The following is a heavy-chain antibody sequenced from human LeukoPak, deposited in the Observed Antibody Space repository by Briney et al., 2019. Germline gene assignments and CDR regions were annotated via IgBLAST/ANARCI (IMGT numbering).Heavy chain of an antibody. CDR1: GGSISSSSYY. V-gene: IGHV4-39*01. CDR3: ASFPVYSSPYYFDY. Sequence: SETLSLTCTVSGGSISSSSYYWGWIRQPPGKGLEWIGSIYYSGSTYYNPSLKSRVTISVDTSKNQFSLKLSSVTAADTAVYYCASFPVYSSPYYFDYWGQGTLVTDSS. CDR2: IYYSGST. D-gene: IGHD6-13*01. J-gene: IGHJ4*02.